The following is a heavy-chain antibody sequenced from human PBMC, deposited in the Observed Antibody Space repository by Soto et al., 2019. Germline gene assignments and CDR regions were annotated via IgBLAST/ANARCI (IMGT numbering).Heavy chain of an antibody. J-gene: IGHJ4*02. CDR3: ARIGSSCSSTSCYDFDY. CDR2: IYYSGST. Sequence: SETLSLTCTVSGGSISSYYWSWIRQPPGKGLEWIGYIYYSGSTNYNPSLKSRVTISVDTSKNQFSLKLSSVTAADTAVYYCARIGSSCSSTSCYDFDYWGQGTLVTVSS. V-gene: IGHV4-59*01. D-gene: IGHD2-2*01. CDR1: GGSISSYY.